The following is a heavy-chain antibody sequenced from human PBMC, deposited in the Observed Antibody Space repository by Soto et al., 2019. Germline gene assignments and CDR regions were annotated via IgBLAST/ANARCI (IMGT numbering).Heavy chain of an antibody. CDR2: INAGNGNT. D-gene: IGHD3-10*01. CDR3: ATERFGELAYYFDY. Sequence: ASVKVSCKASGYTFTSYAMHWVRQAPGQRLEWMGWINAGNGNTKYSQKFQGRVTMTEDTSTDTAYMELSSLRSEDTAVYYCATERFGELAYYFDYWGQGTLVTVSS. CDR1: GYTFTSYA. V-gene: IGHV1-3*01. J-gene: IGHJ4*02.